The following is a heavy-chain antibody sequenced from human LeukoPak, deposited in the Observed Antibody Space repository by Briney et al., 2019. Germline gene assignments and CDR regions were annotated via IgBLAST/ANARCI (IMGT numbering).Heavy chain of an antibody. J-gene: IGHJ5*02. CDR1: GVIFSNYD. CDR2: IGTAGDT. Sequence: PGGSLRLSCAASGVIFSNYDMHWVRQAAGKGLEWVSGIGTAGDTYYPGSVKGRFTISRENAKNPLYLHMNSLRAGDTAMYYCASSPAYSSSWYAIDTWGQGTLVTVSS. V-gene: IGHV3-13*01. D-gene: IGHD6-13*01. CDR3: ASSPAYSSSWYAIDT.